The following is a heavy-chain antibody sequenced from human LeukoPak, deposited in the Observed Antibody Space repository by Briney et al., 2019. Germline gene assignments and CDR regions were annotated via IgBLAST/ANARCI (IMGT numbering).Heavy chain of an antibody. CDR3: ARGRFLEWLQYYYCYYMDF. CDR1: GGTFSSYA. J-gene: IGHJ6*03. CDR2: IIPIFGTA. V-gene: IGHV1-69*01. Sequence: SVKVSCKASGGTFSSYAISWVRQAPGQGLEWMGGIIPIFGTANYAQKFQGRVTITADESTSTAYMELSSLRSEDTAVYYCARGRFLEWLQYYYCYYMDFWGKGTTVTVSS. D-gene: IGHD3-3*01.